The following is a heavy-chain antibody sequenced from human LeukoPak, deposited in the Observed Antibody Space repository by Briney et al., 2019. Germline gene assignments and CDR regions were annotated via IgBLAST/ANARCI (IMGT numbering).Heavy chain of an antibody. V-gene: IGHV1-69*04. CDR3: ARDPSTYYDFWSGPIDY. CDR2: IIPILGIA. J-gene: IGHJ4*02. CDR1: GGTFSSYA. D-gene: IGHD3-3*01. Sequence: GASVKVSCKASGGTFSSYAISWVRQAPGQGLEWMGRIIPILGIANYAQKFQGRVTITADKSTSTAYMELSSLRSEDTAVYYCARDPSTYYDFWSGPIDYWGQGTLVTVSS.